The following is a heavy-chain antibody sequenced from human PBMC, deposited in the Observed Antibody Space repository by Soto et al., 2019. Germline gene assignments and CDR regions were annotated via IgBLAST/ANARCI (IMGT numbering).Heavy chain of an antibody. J-gene: IGHJ4*02. CDR2: INAGNGNT. CDR3: ARGITLPTPLDY. CDR1: GYIFTSYA. D-gene: IGHD1-20*01. V-gene: IGHV1-3*01. Sequence: GASVKVSCKASGYIFTSYAMHWVRQAPGQRLEWMGWINAGNGNTKYSQKFQGRVTITRDASASTAYMELSSLRSEDTAVYYCARGITLPTPLDYWGQGTLVTVSS.